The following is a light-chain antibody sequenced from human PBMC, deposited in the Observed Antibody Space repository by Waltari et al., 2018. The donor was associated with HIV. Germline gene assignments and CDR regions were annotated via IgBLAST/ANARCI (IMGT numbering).Light chain of an antibody. Sequence: QSVLTQPPSVSGAPGQRVSISCTATTSHIQTPYDVHWYQQLPGAAPKLLVYGNNNRPSGVPARFSGSKSGTSASLAITGLQSEDEAFYYCQSYDSSLTAVIFGGGTKLTVL. CDR2: GNN. J-gene: IGLJ2*01. CDR3: QSYDSSLTAVI. V-gene: IGLV1-40*01. CDR1: TSHIQTPYD.